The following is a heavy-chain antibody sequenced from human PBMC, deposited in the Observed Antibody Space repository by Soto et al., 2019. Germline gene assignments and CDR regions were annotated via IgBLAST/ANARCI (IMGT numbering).Heavy chain of an antibody. CDR2: IWYDGSNK. V-gene: IGHV3-33*01. J-gene: IGHJ4*02. D-gene: IGHD1-7*01. Sequence: QVQLVESGGGVVQLGRSLRLSCVVPGSIFSGYGMHWVRQAPGKGLEWVAVIWYDGSNKYYADSVEGRFTISRDNSKNTLYLQMDSLRVEDTAVYYCGRDGIGGTAFRGYCDYWGQGTLVTVSS. CDR1: GSIFSGYG. CDR3: GRDGIGGTAFRGYCDY.